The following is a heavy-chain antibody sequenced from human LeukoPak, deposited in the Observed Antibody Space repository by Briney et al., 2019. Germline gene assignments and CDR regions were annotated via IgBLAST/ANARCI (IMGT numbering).Heavy chain of an antibody. J-gene: IGHJ4*02. CDR3: IRDLRDHDY. CDR1: GFTFSTYW. CDR2: INGGGTQT. V-gene: IGHV3-74*01. Sequence: GGSLRLSCAASGFTFSTYWMHWVRQPPGKGLVWVSRINGGGTQTNYADSVKGQFTVSRDNAKNTLYLQMNSLRADGTAVYFCIRDLRDHDYWGQGALVTVSS.